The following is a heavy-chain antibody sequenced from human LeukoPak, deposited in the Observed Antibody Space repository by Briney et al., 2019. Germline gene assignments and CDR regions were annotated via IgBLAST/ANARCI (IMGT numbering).Heavy chain of an antibody. CDR3: ARTNSHYDFWSGSRWFDP. J-gene: IGHJ5*02. CDR2: IYYSGST. Sequence: PSATLSLTCTVSGGSISSSSYYWGWIRQPPGKGLEWIGSIYYSGSTYYNPSLKSRVTISVDTSKNQFSLKLSSVTASDAAVYYCARTNSHYDFWSGSRWFDPWGQGTLVTVSS. CDR1: GGSISSSSYY. V-gene: IGHV4-39*01. D-gene: IGHD3-3*01.